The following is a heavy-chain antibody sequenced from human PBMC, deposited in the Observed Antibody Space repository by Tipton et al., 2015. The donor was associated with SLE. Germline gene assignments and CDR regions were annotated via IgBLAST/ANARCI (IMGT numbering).Heavy chain of an antibody. J-gene: IGHJ5*02. CDR2: IYTSGST. Sequence: TLSLTCTVSGGSISSSSYYWGWIRQPPGKGLEWIGRIYTSGSTNYNPSLKSRVTISVDTSKNQFSLKLSSVTAADTAVYYCARESVGNPGWFDPWGQGTLVTVSS. CDR1: GGSISSSSYY. CDR3: ARESVGNPGWFDP. V-gene: IGHV4-39*07. D-gene: IGHD2-15*01.